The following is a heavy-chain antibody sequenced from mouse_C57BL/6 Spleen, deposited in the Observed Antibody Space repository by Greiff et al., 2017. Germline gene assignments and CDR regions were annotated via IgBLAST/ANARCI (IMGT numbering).Heavy chain of an antibody. CDR2: ISSGGSYT. CDR3: AREEYDYDVDY. J-gene: IGHJ2*01. D-gene: IGHD2-4*01. CDR1: GFTFSSYG. V-gene: IGHV5-6*01. Sequence: EVQLVESGGDLVKPGGSLKLSCAASGFTFSSYGMSWVRQTPDKRLEWVATISSGGSYTYYPDSVKGRFTISRDNAKNTRYLQLSSLKSEDTAMYYCAREEYDYDVDYWGQGTTLTVSS.